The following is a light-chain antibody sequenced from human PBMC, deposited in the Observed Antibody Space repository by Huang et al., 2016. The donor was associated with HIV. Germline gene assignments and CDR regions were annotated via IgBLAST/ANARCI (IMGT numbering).Light chain of an antibody. Sequence: DIQMTQSPSTLSAFVGDRVTITCRNSHRISSWLAWYQQKPGKAPNLLISKASNLESGVPERFSCNGSGTEFTLTISGLQPDDLATYYCQQQWTFGQGTKVEI. V-gene: IGKV1-5*03. CDR1: HRISSW. CDR2: KAS. J-gene: IGKJ1*01. CDR3: QQQWT.